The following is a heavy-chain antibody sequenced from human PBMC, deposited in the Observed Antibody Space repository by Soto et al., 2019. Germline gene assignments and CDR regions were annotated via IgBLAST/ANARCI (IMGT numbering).Heavy chain of an antibody. J-gene: IGHJ4*02. D-gene: IGHD3-3*01. V-gene: IGHV3-21*01. CDR2: ISSSSSYI. Sequence: PEGSLRLSCAASGFTFSSYSMNWVRQAPGKGLEWVSSISSSSSYIYYADSVKGRFTISRDNAKNSLYLQMNSLRAEDTAVYYCARDRGTIFGSFDYWGQGTLVTVSS. CDR1: GFTFSSYS. CDR3: ARDRGTIFGSFDY.